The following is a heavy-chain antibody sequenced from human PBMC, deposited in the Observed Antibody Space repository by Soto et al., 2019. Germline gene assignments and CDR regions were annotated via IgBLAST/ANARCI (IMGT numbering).Heavy chain of an antibody. CDR3: AREGGSETLQPSYNWFDT. D-gene: IGHD6-25*01. Sequence: ASVKVSCRASGYTFTDYNIDWVRQAPGQGLEFMGWINANNGGAGSAQQFQGRVTVTRDTSITTVYMELSNLRSDDTAVYYCAREGGSETLQPSYNWFDTWGQGTLVTVSS. CDR2: INANNGGA. V-gene: IGHV1-2*02. CDR1: GYTFTDYN. J-gene: IGHJ5*02.